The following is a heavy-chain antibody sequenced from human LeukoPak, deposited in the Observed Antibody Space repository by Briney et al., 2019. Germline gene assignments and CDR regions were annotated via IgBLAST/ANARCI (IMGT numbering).Heavy chain of an antibody. J-gene: IGHJ4*02. D-gene: IGHD1-26*01. CDR2: ISGSGSGGST. CDR3: ARGGDYFDY. Sequence: GGSLRLSCAASGFTFNNFAMSWVRQAPGKGLEWVSGISGSGSGGSTYYADSVKGRFTISRDNSKNTLYLQMNSLRAEDTAVYYCARGGDYFDYWGQGTLVTVSS. CDR1: GFTFNNFA. V-gene: IGHV3-23*01.